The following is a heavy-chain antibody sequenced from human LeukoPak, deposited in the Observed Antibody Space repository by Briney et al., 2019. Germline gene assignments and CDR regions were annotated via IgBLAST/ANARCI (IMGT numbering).Heavy chain of an antibody. V-gene: IGHV1-8*01. CDR1: GYTFTSYD. D-gene: IGHD6-25*01. CDR2: MNPNSGNT. Sequence: ASEKVSCKASGYTFTSYDINWVRQATGQGLEWMGWMNPNSGNTDYAQKFQGRVTMTSDTSISTAYMELSSLRSEDTAVYYCARGIPAAAGGNWFDPWGQGTLVTVSS. CDR3: ARGIPAAAGGNWFDP. J-gene: IGHJ5*02.